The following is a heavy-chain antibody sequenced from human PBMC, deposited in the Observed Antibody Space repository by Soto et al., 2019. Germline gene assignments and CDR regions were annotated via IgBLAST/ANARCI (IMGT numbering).Heavy chain of an antibody. CDR1: GYTFTGYY. CDR3: ARDGTLRFLEWSHYYYYMDV. V-gene: IGHV1-2*04. J-gene: IGHJ6*03. Sequence: ASVKVSCKASGYTFTGYYMHWVRQAPGQGLEWMGWINPNSGGTNYAQKFQGWVTMTRDTSISTAYMELSRLRSDDTAVYYCARDGTLRFLEWSHYYYYMDVWGKGTTVTVSS. CDR2: INPNSGGT. D-gene: IGHD3-3*01.